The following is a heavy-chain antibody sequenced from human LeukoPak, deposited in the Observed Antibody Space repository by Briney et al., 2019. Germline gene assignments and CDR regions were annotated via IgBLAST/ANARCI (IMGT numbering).Heavy chain of an antibody. V-gene: IGHV4-31*03. CDR3: ARDLNGYGPFDY. D-gene: IGHD4-17*01. CDR2: IYYSGST. J-gene: IGHJ4*02. CDR1: GGSISSGSYY. Sequence: PSETLSLTCTVSGGSISSGSYYWNWIRQHPGKGLEWIGYIYYSGSTYYNPSLKSRITISVGTSKNQFSLKLSSVTAADTAVYYCARDLNGYGPFDYWGQGTLVTVSS.